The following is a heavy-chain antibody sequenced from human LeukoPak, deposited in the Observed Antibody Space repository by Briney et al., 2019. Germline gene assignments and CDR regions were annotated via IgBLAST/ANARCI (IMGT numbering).Heavy chain of an antibody. Sequence: SENLSLTCAVYGGSFSGYYWSWIRQPPGKGLEWIGEINHSGSTNYNPSLKSRVTISVDTSKNQFSLKLSSVTAADTAVYYCARVSRRYCSGGSCTLFDYWGQGTLVTVSS. CDR2: INHSGST. D-gene: IGHD2-15*01. CDR1: GGSFSGYY. CDR3: ARVSRRYCSGGSCTLFDY. V-gene: IGHV4-34*01. J-gene: IGHJ4*02.